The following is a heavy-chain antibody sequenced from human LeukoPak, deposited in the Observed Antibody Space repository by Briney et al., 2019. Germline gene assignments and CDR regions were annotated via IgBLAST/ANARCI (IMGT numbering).Heavy chain of an antibody. J-gene: IGHJ4*02. V-gene: IGHV1-69*04. CDR3: ARDRLPGYSSGWSFDY. CDR2: ITPILGIA. D-gene: IGHD6-19*01. Sequence: SVKVSCKASGGTFSSYAISWVRQAPGQGLEWMGRITPILGIANYAQKFQGRVTITADKSTSTAYMELSSLRSEDTAVYYCARDRLPGYSSGWSFDYWGQGTLVTVSS. CDR1: GGTFSSYA.